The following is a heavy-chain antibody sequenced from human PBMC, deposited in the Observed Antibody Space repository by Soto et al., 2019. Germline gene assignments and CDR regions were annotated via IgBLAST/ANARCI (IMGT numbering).Heavy chain of an antibody. Sequence: QVQLVQSGAEVKKPGSSVKVSCKASGGTFSSYAISWVRQAPGQGLEWMGGIIPIFGTANYAQKFQGRVTITADESTSTAYMELSSLRSEDTAVYYCARGEGVYAETPKNGMDVWGQGTTVTVSS. D-gene: IGHD1-26*01. CDR3: ARGEGVYAETPKNGMDV. CDR2: IIPIFGTA. CDR1: GGTFSSYA. V-gene: IGHV1-69*01. J-gene: IGHJ6*02.